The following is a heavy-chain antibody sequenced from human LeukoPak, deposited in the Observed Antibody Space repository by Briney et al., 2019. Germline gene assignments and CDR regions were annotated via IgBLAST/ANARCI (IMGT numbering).Heavy chain of an antibody. D-gene: IGHD3-22*01. V-gene: IGHV3-7*01. J-gene: IGHJ3*02. CDR3: TRDRDYSEGGAFYDALDI. CDR1: GFTISSYS. Sequence: PGGSLRLSCAVSGFTISSYSMAWVRQAPGKGLEWVANIQKDATDKNYVDSVKGRFTISRDDAQNSLYLQMGSLRDEDTAVYYCTRDRDYSEGGAFYDALDIWGQGTMVTVSS. CDR2: IQKDATDK.